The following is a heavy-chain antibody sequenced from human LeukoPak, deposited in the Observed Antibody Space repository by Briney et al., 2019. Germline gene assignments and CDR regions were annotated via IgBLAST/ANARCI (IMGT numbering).Heavy chain of an antibody. Sequence: PGGSLRLSCAASGFTFSSYSMNWVRQAPGKGLEWVSSISSSSSYIYYADSVKGRFTISRDNAKNSLYLQMNSLRAEDTAVYYCARAYCGGDCYTFDYWGQGTLVTVPS. CDR3: ARAYCGGDCYTFDY. V-gene: IGHV3-21*01. CDR1: GFTFSSYS. D-gene: IGHD2-21*02. J-gene: IGHJ4*02. CDR2: ISSSSSYI.